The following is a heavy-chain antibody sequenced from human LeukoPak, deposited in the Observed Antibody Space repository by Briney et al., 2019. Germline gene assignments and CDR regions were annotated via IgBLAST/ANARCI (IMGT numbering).Heavy chain of an antibody. CDR2: IQFDGSNK. CDR3: ARFQRVAMVRGVIPSDAFDI. J-gene: IGHJ4*02. D-gene: IGHD3-10*01. V-gene: IGHV3-33*05. Sequence: HTGGSLRLSCAASGLSFSSYGMHWVRQAPGKGLEWVAFIQFDGSNKYYADSVKGRFTISRDNSKNSLYLQMNSLRAEDTAVYYCARFQRVAMVRGVIPSDAFDIWGQGTLVTVSS. CDR1: GLSFSSYG.